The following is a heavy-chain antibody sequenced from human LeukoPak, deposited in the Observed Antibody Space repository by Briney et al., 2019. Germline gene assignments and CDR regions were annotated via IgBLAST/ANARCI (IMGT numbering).Heavy chain of an antibody. Sequence: GGSLRLSCVASGFPFTSYWIGWVRQAPGKGLEWVSIINQDGSQKNYVDSVMGRFTISRDNAKNSLFLQMNSLRAEDTAVYYCAREDIRLDYFDYWGQGTLVTVSS. CDR3: AREDIRLDYFDY. CDR1: GFPFTSYW. D-gene: IGHD6-19*01. V-gene: IGHV3-7*01. CDR2: INQDGSQK. J-gene: IGHJ4*02.